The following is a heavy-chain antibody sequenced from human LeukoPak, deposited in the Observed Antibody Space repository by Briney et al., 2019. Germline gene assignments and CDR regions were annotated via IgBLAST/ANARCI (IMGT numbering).Heavy chain of an antibody. Sequence: GGSLRLSCAASGFTFSSYWIHWVRQVPGKGLVWVSRIDYDGSITNYADSVKGRFTISRDNARNTLYLQMNSLRVNDTAVYYCVKDLGGNYDYWGQGTLVTVSS. CDR3: VKDLGGNYDY. J-gene: IGHJ4*02. D-gene: IGHD1-7*01. CDR2: IDYDGSIT. V-gene: IGHV3-74*01. CDR1: GFTFSSYW.